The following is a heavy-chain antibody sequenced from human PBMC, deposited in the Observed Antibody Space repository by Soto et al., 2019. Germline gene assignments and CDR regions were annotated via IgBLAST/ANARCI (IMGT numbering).Heavy chain of an antibody. J-gene: IGHJ5*02. D-gene: IGHD5-18*01. Sequence: PGGSLRLSCAASGFTFSSYWMSWVRQAPGKGLEWVANIKQDGSEKYYVDSVKGRFTISRDNAKNSLYLQMNSLRAEDTAVYYCARDLGYSHYPNWFDPWGQGTLVTVSS. CDR3: ARDLGYSHYPNWFDP. CDR1: GFTFSSYW. CDR2: IKQDGSEK. V-gene: IGHV3-7*03.